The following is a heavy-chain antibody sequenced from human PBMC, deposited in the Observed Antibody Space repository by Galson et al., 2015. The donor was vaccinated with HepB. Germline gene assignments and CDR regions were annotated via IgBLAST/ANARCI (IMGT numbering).Heavy chain of an antibody. D-gene: IGHD6-19*01. CDR3: AKDDSYSSGSYYFDY. CDR1: GFTFRSYA. CDR2: ICGSGGST. J-gene: IGHJ4*02. V-gene: IGHV3-23*01. Sequence: FLGLECAASGFTFRSYARRWVAEAQGEGLEWVPGICGSGGSTYYADSVKGRFTIYRDNSKNTLYVQMDSLTADDTATYYCAKDDSYSSGSYYFDYWGQGTLVTVSS.